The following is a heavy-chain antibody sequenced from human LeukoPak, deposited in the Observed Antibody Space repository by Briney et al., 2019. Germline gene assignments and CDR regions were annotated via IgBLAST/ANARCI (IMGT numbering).Heavy chain of an antibody. J-gene: IGHJ4*02. Sequence: ASVKVSCKASGYTFTGYYMHWVRQAPGQGLEWMGRINPNSGGTNYAQKFQGRVTMTRDTFISTAYMELSRLRSDDTAVYYCAGAEIYYDSSGYYFYWGQGTLVTVSS. D-gene: IGHD3-22*01. CDR3: AGAEIYYDSSGYYFY. CDR2: INPNSGGT. CDR1: GYTFTGYY. V-gene: IGHV1-2*06.